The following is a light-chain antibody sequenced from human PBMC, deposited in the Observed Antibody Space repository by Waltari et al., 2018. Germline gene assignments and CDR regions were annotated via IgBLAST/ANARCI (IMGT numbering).Light chain of an antibody. Sequence: DIVMTQSPDSLAVSLGERATINCTSSQSVLSSSNNKNYLAWYQQKPGQPPKVLIYWASTRESGVPDRFSGGGSGTDFTLTVSSLQAEDVAVYYCQQYYTAPRTFGQGTRLQI. J-gene: IGKJ5*01. CDR1: QSVLSSSNNKNY. V-gene: IGKV4-1*01. CDR2: WAS. CDR3: QQYYTAPRT.